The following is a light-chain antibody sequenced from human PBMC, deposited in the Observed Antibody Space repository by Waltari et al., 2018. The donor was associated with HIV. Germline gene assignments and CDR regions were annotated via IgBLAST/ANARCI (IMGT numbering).Light chain of an antibody. CDR3: QQYGSSRWT. CDR1: QSVSSSY. CDR2: GAS. Sequence: EMVLTQSPGALSLSPGERATLSCRDSQSVSSSYLAWYQQKPGQAPRLLIYGASSRATGIPDRFSGSGSGTDFTLTISRLEPEDFAVYYCQQYGSSRWTFGQGTKVEIK. V-gene: IGKV3-20*01. J-gene: IGKJ1*01.